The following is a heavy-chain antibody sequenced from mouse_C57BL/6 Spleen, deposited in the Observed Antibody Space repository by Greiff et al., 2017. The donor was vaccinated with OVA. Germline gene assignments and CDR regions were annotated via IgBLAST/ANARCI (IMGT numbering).Heavy chain of an antibody. Sequence: QVQLKQPGAELVRPGSSVKLSCKASGYTFTSYWMHWVKQRPIQGLEWIGNIDPSDSETHYNQKFKDKATLTVDKSSSTAYMQLSSLTSEDSAVYYCVLLAYSMYFDVWGTGTTGTVSS. CDR3: VLLAYSMYFDV. J-gene: IGHJ1*03. V-gene: IGHV1-52*01. CDR1: GYTFTSYW. CDR2: IDPSDSET. D-gene: IGHD2-10*01.